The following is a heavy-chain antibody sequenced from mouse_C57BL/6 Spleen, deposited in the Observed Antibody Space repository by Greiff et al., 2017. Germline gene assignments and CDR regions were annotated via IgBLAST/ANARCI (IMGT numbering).Heavy chain of an antibody. CDR1: GFTFSSYA. CDR2: ISDGGSYT. D-gene: IGHD1-1*01. Sequence: EVKLMESGGGLVKPGGSLKLSCAASGFTFSSYAMSWVRQTPEKRLELVATISDGGSYTYYPDNVKGRFTISRDNAKNNLYLQMSHLKSEDTAMYYCARDRDFITDFDVWGTGTTVTVSS. CDR3: ARDRDFITDFDV. J-gene: IGHJ1*03. V-gene: IGHV5-4*01.